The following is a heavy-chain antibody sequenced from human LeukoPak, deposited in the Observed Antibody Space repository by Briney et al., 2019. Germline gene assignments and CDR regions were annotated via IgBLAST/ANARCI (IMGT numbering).Heavy chain of an antibody. J-gene: IGHJ4*02. CDR1: GYTFTSYG. V-gene: IGHV1-69*13. CDR2: IIPIFGTA. D-gene: IGHD3-9*01. CDR3: ARDLVGSHTGYSSGAWDY. Sequence: VASVRVSCKASGYTFTSYGISWVRQAPGQGLEWMGGIIPIFGTANYAQKFQGRVTITADESTSTAYMEVSSLRPEDTAVYYCARDLVGSHTGYSSGAWDYWGQGTLVTVSS.